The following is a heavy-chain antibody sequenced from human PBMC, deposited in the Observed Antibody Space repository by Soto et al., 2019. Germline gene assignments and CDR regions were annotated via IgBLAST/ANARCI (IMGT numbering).Heavy chain of an antibody. CDR3: ARGYDSSGLDY. J-gene: IGHJ4*02. CDR1: GFTFSSYG. CDR2: IWHDGSNK. V-gene: IGHV3-33*01. Sequence: QVQLVESGGGVVQPGRSLRLSCAASGFTFSSYGMHWVRQAPGKGLEWVAVIWHDGSNKYYADSVKGRFTISRDNSKNTLYLQMNSLRAEDTAVYYCARGYDSSGLDYWGQGTLVTVSS. D-gene: IGHD3-22*01.